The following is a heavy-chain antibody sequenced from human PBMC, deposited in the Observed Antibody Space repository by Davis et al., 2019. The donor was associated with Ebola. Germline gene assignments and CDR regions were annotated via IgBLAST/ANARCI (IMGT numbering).Heavy chain of an antibody. J-gene: IGHJ6*02. D-gene: IGHD5-18*01. Sequence: GESLKISCAASGFTFSDYYMSWIRQAPGKGLEWVSYISSSGSTIYYADSVKGRFTISRDNAKNSLYLQMNSLRAEDTAVYYCARQLQKRGYSYGWYYYGMDVWGQGTTVTVSS. CDR3: ARQLQKRGYSYGWYYYGMDV. CDR1: GFTFSDYY. CDR2: ISSSGSTI. V-gene: IGHV3-11*04.